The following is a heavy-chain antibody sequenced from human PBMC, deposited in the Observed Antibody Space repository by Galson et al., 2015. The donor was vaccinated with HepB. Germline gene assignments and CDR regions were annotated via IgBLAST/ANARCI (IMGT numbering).Heavy chain of an antibody. Sequence: SVKVSCKASGYTFTGYYMHWVRQAPGQGLEWMGWINPNSGGTNYAQKFQGWVTMTRDTSISTAYMELSRLRSDDTAVYYCAREGSTTTGMDVWGQGTTVTVSS. CDR1: GYTFTGYY. CDR3: AREGSTTTGMDV. CDR2: INPNSGGT. D-gene: IGHD4-11*01. V-gene: IGHV1-2*04. J-gene: IGHJ6*02.